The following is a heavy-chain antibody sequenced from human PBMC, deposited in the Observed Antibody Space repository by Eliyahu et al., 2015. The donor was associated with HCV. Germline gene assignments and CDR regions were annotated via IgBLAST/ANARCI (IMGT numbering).Heavy chain of an antibody. Sequence: EVQLLESGGGLVEPGGSLRLACVASGFTFSRHAMGWVRQAPGKGLGWVSDISGSGGSTYYAGFVKGRFTISRDNSKNTLYLEMNSLRVEDTAMYYCAKAVVPAADYWGQGTLVTVSS. J-gene: IGHJ4*02. D-gene: IGHD2-2*01. CDR3: AKAVVPAADY. CDR1: GFTFSRHA. CDR2: ISGSGGST. V-gene: IGHV3-23*01.